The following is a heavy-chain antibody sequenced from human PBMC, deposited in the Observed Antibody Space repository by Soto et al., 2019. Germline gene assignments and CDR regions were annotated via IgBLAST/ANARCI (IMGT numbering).Heavy chain of an antibody. J-gene: IGHJ5*01. Sequence: ASVKVSCKPFGYSFTAYYRHWVRQSPGQGLECMGWVEPRSGATKYAQRFQGRVIMTRYTSVHTVYMVLSGLTSDDTAVYYCATDEYGAYDFWGPGTLVTVSS. D-gene: IGHD4-17*01. CDR3: ATDEYGAYDF. CDR2: VEPRSGAT. V-gene: IGHV1-2*02. CDR1: GYSFTAYY.